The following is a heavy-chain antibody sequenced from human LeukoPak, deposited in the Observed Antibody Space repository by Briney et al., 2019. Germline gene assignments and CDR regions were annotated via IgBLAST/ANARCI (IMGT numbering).Heavy chain of an antibody. Sequence: GASVKVSCKASGYTFTGYYMHWVRQAPGQGLEWMGIINPSGGSTSYAQKFQGRVTMTRDTSTSTVYMELSSLRSEDTAVYYCARDLSEDIVVVPAAMAPDYWGQGTLVTVSS. D-gene: IGHD2-2*01. CDR3: ARDLSEDIVVVPAAMAPDY. CDR1: GYTFTGYY. J-gene: IGHJ4*02. V-gene: IGHV1-46*01. CDR2: INPSGGST.